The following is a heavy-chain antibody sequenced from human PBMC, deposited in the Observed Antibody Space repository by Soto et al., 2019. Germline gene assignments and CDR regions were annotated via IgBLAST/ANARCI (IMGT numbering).Heavy chain of an antibody. Sequence: QVQLVESGGGVVQPGRSLRLSCAASGFSFSNSGMHWVRRAPGKGLEWVAFISYDGSNKYYADSVKGRFTISRDNSKNTLYLQMNSLRAEDTAVYYCAKDRGKIYFDYWGQGTLVTVSS. J-gene: IGHJ4*02. CDR1: GFSFSNSG. CDR2: ISYDGSNK. CDR3: AKDRGKIYFDY. V-gene: IGHV3-30*18.